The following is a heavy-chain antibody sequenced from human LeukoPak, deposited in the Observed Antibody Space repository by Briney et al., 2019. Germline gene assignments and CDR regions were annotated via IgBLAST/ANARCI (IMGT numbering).Heavy chain of an antibody. V-gene: IGHV1-2*02. D-gene: IGHD6-19*01. Sequence: ASVKVSCKASGYTFTGYYMHWVRQAPGQGLEWMGWINPNSGGTNYAQKFQGRVTMTRDMSTSTVYMELSSLRSEDTAVYYCASGAPYSSGWYSGFDYWGQGTLVTVSS. J-gene: IGHJ4*02. CDR2: INPNSGGT. CDR3: ASGAPYSSGWYSGFDY. CDR1: GYTFTGYY.